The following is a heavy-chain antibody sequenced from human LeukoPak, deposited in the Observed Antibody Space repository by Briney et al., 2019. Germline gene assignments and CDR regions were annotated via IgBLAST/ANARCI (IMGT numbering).Heavy chain of an antibody. V-gene: IGHV1-46*01. J-gene: IGHJ4*02. Sequence: ASVKVSCKASGYTFTNYFIHWTRHAPGQGLEWMGAINPSGGHTAYAQKFQGRVTLTRGTSTSTVYMELSSLRSEDTAVYYCARELTGGYFDYWGQGTVVTVSS. CDR2: INPSGGHT. CDR3: ARELTGGYFDY. CDR1: GYTFTNYF. D-gene: IGHD7-27*01.